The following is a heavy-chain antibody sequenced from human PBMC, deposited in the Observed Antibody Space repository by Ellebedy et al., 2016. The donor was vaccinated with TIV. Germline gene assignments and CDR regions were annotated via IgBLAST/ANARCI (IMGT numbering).Heavy chain of an antibody. CDR3: ASLSYCSGDTCTSLFDY. V-gene: IGHV3-30-3*01. D-gene: IGHD2-15*01. CDR1: GFTFSNYA. J-gene: IGHJ4*02. CDR2: ISYDGTNK. Sequence: GESLKISCAASGFTFSNYALHWVRQAPGKGLEWVALISYDGTNKYYADSVKGRFTISRDNSKSTLYLQMNSLRAEDTAVYYYASLSYCSGDTCTSLFDYWGQGTLVTVSS.